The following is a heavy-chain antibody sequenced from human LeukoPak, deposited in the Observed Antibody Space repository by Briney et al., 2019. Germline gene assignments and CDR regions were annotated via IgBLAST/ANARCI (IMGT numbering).Heavy chain of an antibody. CDR2: INHSGST. J-gene: IGHJ3*01. CDR1: GVSFSGYY. CDR3: ARGSGVLR. Sequence: LKPSETLSLTCAVYGVSFSGYYWSWIRPPPGKGLEWIGEINHSGSTNYNPSLKSRVTISVDTSKNQFSLKLSSVTAADTAVYYCARGSGVLRWGQGTMVTVSS. V-gene: IGHV4-34*01. D-gene: IGHD7-27*01.